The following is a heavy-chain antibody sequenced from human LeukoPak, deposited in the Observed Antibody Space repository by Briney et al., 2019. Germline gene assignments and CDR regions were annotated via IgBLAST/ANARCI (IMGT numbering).Heavy chain of an antibody. Sequence: GGSLRLSCAASGFTFSSYAMSWVRQAPGKGLEWVSAISGSGGSTYYADSVKGRFTISRDNSKNTLYPQMNSLRAEDTAVYYCARDRFRYCSGGSCYFDYWGQGTPVTVSS. D-gene: IGHD2-15*01. CDR1: GFTFSSYA. V-gene: IGHV3-23*01. J-gene: IGHJ4*02. CDR3: ARDRFRYCSGGSCYFDY. CDR2: ISGSGGST.